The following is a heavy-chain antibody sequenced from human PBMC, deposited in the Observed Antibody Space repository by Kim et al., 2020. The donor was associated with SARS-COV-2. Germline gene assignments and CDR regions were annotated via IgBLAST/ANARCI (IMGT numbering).Heavy chain of an antibody. Sequence: GGSLRLSCAASGFTFSSYAMHWVRQAPGKGLEWVAVISYDGSNKYYADSVKGRFTISRDNSKNTLYLQMNSLRAEDTAVYYCAKIHGLLWFGEHPRGWYFDLWGRGTLVTVSS. V-gene: IGHV3-30*04. CDR1: GFTFSSYA. CDR3: AKIHGLLWFGEHPRGWYFDL. J-gene: IGHJ2*01. CDR2: ISYDGSNK. D-gene: IGHD3-10*01.